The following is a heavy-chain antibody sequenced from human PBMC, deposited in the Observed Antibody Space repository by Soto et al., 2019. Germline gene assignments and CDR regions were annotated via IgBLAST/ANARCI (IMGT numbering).Heavy chain of an antibody. D-gene: IGHD1-1*01. CDR1: GGSVSSGSYY. V-gene: IGHV4-61*01. Sequence: PSETLSLTCTVSGGSVSSGSYYWSWIRQPPGKGLEWIGYIYYSGSTNYNPSLKSRVTISVDTSKNQFSLKLSSVTAADTAVYYCARGNDYFSYYFDYWGQGNLVTVYS. CDR2: IYYSGST. CDR3: ARGNDYFSYYFDY. J-gene: IGHJ4*02.